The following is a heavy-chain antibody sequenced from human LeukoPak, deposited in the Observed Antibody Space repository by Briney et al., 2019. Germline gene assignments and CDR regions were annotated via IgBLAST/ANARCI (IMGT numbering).Heavy chain of an antibody. J-gene: IGHJ4*02. CDR2: INHSGST. Sequence: SETLSLTCAVYGGSFSGYYWSWIRQPPGKGLEWIGEINHSGSTNYNPSLKSRVTISVDTSKNQFSLKLSSVTAADTAVYYCASCSGPFDYWGQGTLVTVSS. CDR1: GGSFSGYY. V-gene: IGHV4-34*01. CDR3: ASCSGPFDY. D-gene: IGHD2-15*01.